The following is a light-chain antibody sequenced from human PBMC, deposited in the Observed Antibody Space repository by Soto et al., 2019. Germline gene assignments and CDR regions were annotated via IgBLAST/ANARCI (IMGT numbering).Light chain of an antibody. J-gene: IGKJ1*01. Sequence: EIVLTQSPGTLSLSPGERATLSCRASQSVSSSYLAWYQQKPGQAPRLLIYGASSRATGIPDRFSGSGSGTHFTLTISRLEPEDFAVYYRQQYGSSHPWTFGQGTKVEIK. CDR2: GAS. V-gene: IGKV3-20*01. CDR1: QSVSSSY. CDR3: QQYGSSHPWT.